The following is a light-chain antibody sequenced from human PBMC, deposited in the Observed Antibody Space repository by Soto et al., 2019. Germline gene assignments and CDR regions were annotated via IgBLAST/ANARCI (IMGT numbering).Light chain of an antibody. Sequence: DIQMTQSPSTLSASVGDRVTITCRASQSISNWLAWYQQKPGKAPNLLIYKASSLETGVPSRFSGSGSGTEFTLTISSLQPDDFATYYCRQYNTYSRRTFGQGTKVEIK. CDR1: QSISNW. CDR2: KAS. J-gene: IGKJ1*01. CDR3: RQYNTYSRRT. V-gene: IGKV1-5*03.